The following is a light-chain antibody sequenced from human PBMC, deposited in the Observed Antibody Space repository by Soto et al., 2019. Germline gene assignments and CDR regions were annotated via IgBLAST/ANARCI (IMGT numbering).Light chain of an antibody. Sequence: QSVLTQPPSASGPPGQSVTISCTGTSSDVGGYKYVSWYQQHPGKVPKLMIYEVSKRPSGVPDRFSGSKSGNTASLIISNLEAEDESDYYCGSYTSTDTPFVFGTGTKVTVL. CDR1: SSDVGGYKY. V-gene: IGLV2-8*01. J-gene: IGLJ1*01. CDR2: EVS. CDR3: GSYTSTDTPFV.